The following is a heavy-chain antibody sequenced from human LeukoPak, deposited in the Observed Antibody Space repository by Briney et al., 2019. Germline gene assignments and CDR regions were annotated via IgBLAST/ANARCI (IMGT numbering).Heavy chain of an antibody. Sequence: SETLSLTCSVYGGSFSDYFWSWIRQSAGKGLEWIGEIDDGGNTNYKPSPMSRVIVSMEKSKTQFSLVMRSVAAADTAVYYCARFSRITWGDWGDAFDIWGQGTTVIVSS. CDR1: GGSFSDYF. CDR2: IDDGGNT. CDR3: ARFSRITWGDWGDAFDI. J-gene: IGHJ3*02. D-gene: IGHD2-21*02. V-gene: IGHV4-34*01.